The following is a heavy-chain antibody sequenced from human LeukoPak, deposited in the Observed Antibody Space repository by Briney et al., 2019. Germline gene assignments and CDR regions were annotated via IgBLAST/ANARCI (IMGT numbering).Heavy chain of an antibody. CDR1: GGTFSSYA. Sequence: VSVKVSCKASGGTFSSYAISWVRQAPGQGLEWMGWISAYNGNTNYAQKLQGRVTMTTDTSTSTAYMELRSLRSDDTAVYYCARDYYDSSGYYRDWGQGTLVTVSS. D-gene: IGHD3-22*01. CDR3: ARDYYDSSGYYRD. V-gene: IGHV1-18*01. CDR2: ISAYNGNT. J-gene: IGHJ4*02.